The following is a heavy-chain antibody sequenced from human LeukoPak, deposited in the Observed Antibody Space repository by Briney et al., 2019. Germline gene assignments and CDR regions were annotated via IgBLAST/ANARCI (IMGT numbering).Heavy chain of an antibody. D-gene: IGHD3-22*01. Sequence: GRSLRLSCAASGFTFSSYSMNWVRQAPGKGLEWVSYISSSSSTIYYADSVKGRFTISRDNAKNSLYLQMNSLRAEDTAVYYCARDGYYYDSRGYYFDYWGQGTLVTVSS. V-gene: IGHV3-48*01. CDR2: ISSSSSTI. CDR1: GFTFSSYS. CDR3: ARDGYYYDSRGYYFDY. J-gene: IGHJ4*02.